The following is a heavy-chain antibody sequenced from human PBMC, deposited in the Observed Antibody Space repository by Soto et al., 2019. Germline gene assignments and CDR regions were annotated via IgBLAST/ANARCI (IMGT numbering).Heavy chain of an antibody. CDR2: IYYSGST. CDR1: GGSVNNY. D-gene: IGHD3-22*01. J-gene: IGHJ5*02. V-gene: IGHV4-59*02. Sequence: XATLSLTFTVSGGSVNNYCGWIRQPPGKGLEWIGYIYYSGSTNYNPSLKSRVTISVDTSKNQFSLKLTSVTAADTAVYYCARNRNYYDTWGQGTLVTVSS. CDR3: ARNRNYYDT.